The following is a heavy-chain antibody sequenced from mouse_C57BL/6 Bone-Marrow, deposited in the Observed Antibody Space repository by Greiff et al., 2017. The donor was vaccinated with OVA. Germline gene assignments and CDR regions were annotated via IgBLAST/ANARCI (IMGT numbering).Heavy chain of an antibody. CDR1: GFNIKDDY. CDR2: IDPENGDT. J-gene: IGHJ3*01. V-gene: IGHV14-4*01. Sequence: VQLQQSGAELVRPGASVELSCTASGFNIKDDYMHWVKQRPEQGLEWIGWIDPENGDTEYASKFQGKATITADTSSNTAYLQLSSLTSEDTAVYYCTTVREWFAYWGQGTLVTVSA. CDR3: TTVREWFAY.